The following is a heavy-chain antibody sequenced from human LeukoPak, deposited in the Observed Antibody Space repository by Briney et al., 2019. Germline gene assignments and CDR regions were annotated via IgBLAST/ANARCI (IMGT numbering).Heavy chain of an antibody. CDR1: GGSISSYY. Sequence: SETLSLTCTVSGGSISSYYWSWIRQPPGKGLEWIGYIYYSGSTNYNPSLKSRITISVDTSKNQFSLKLSSVTAADTAVYYCARGSVVVTPNFDYWGQGTLVTVSS. CDR3: ARGSVVVTPNFDY. CDR2: IYYSGST. D-gene: IGHD3-22*01. J-gene: IGHJ4*02. V-gene: IGHV4-59*01.